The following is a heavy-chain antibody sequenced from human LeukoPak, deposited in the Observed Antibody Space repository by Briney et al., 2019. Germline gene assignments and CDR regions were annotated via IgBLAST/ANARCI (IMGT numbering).Heavy chain of an antibody. CDR2: VFYSGGP. J-gene: IGHJ2*01. CDR3: ARGAFDL. V-gene: IGHV4-39*07. CDR1: GGSISSSNSY. Sequence: SETLSLTCTVSGGSISSSNSYWGWIRQPPGQGLEWIGTVFYSGGPYYNPSLKSRVTISMDTSKNQFSLNLTSVTAADTAVYYCARGAFDLWGRGTLVTVSS.